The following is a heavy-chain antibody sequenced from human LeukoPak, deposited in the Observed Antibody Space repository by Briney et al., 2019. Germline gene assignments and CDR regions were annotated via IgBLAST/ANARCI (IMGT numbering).Heavy chain of an antibody. V-gene: IGHV3-48*02. CDR3: VRDGPYTGPFDK. Sequence: PGGSLRLSCAASGFIFSNYAMNWVRQAPGKGPEWVSYISSTSTTVYYAGSVKGRFTISRANAESSLDLQMNTLREEDTAAYYCVRDGPYTGPFDKWGQGTLVTVSS. D-gene: IGHD5-12*01. CDR1: GFIFSNYA. CDR2: ISSTSTTV. J-gene: IGHJ4*02.